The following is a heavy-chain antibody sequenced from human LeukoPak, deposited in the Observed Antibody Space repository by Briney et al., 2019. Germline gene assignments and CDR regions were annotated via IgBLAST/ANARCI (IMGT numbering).Heavy chain of an antibody. CDR2: FDPEDGET. D-gene: IGHD3-22*01. V-gene: IGHV1-24*01. CDR3: ATKRTYYDSSGYPIQDAFDI. Sequence: ASVKVSCKVSGYTLTELSMHWVRQAPGKGLEWMGGFDPEDGETIYAQKFQGRVTMTEDTSTDTAYMELGSLRSEDTAVYYCATKRTYYDSSGYPIQDAFDIWGQGTMVTVSS. J-gene: IGHJ3*02. CDR1: GYTLTELS.